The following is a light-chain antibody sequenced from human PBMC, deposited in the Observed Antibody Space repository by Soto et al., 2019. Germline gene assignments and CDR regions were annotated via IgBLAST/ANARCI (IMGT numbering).Light chain of an antibody. Sequence: QSALTQPASVSGSPGQSITISCTGTSSDVGDYKYVSWYQQHPDKAPKLIIFVNSNRPSGVSTRSSGSKSGNTASLTISGLQAEYEADYYCSSYTSSDTPYVLGTGTKVTVL. J-gene: IGLJ1*01. CDR3: SSYTSSDTPYV. CDR2: VNS. CDR1: SSDVGDYKY. V-gene: IGLV2-14*01.